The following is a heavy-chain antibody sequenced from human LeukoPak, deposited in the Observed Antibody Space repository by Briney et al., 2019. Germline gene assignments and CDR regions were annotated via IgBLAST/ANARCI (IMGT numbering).Heavy chain of an antibody. CDR1: GGSITQTNY. Sequence: PSGTLSLTCDVSGGSITQTNYWTWVRQPPGKGLEWIGEVNLQGSTNYNPSLMRRVAISVHTFANHVPLQLTSVTAADTGLDYCAREGGPYRPLDYSGQGTLVTVSS. CDR3: AREGGPYRPLDY. V-gene: IGHV4-4*02. CDR2: VNLQGST. J-gene: IGHJ4*02.